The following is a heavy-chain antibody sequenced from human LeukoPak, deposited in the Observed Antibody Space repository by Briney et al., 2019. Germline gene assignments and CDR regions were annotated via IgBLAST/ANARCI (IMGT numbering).Heavy chain of an antibody. J-gene: IGHJ4*02. D-gene: IGHD5-24*01. CDR1: GGSISGYY. CDR3: TREEMATLYYFDS. V-gene: IGHV4-59*01. CDR2: IYYNGIS. Sequence: PSETLSLTCTVSGGSISGYYWSWIRQPPGKGLEWIAYIYYNGISNYNPSLKSRVIISVDSSKNQFSLKLTSVTAADTAVYYCTREEMATLYYFDSWGRGTLVTVSS.